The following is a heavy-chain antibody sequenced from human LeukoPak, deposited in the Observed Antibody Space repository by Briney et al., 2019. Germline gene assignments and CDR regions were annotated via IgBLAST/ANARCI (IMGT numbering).Heavy chain of an antibody. J-gene: IGHJ4*02. CDR3: ARHDYGDYKMGYYFVY. CDR1: GFTFSSYA. V-gene: IGHV3-23*01. CDR2: ISGSGGST. D-gene: IGHD4-17*01. Sequence: GGSLRLSCAASGFTFSSYAMSWVRQAPGKGLEWVSAISGSGGSTYYADSVKGRFTISRDNSKNTLYLQMNSLRAEDTAVYYCARHDYGDYKMGYYFVYWGQGTLVTVSS.